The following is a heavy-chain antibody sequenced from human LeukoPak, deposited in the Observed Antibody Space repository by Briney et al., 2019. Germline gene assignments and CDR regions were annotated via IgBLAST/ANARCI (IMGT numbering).Heavy chain of an antibody. J-gene: IGHJ4*02. CDR3: VSGAPAWGTLDY. CDR1: GFPYSSYD. V-gene: IGHV3-30*02. CDR2: LRKDATYS. D-gene: IGHD3-16*01. Sequence: GGSLRLSCAASGFPYSSYDMYWVRQTPDKGLQWVAYLRKDATYSNYADSVRGRFTISRDNSKNTLDLQMSSLRVEDTAVYYCVSGAPAWGTLDYWGQGTLVTVSS.